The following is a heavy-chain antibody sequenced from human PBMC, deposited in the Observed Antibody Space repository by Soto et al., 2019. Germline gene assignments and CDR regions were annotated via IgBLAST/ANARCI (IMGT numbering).Heavy chain of an antibody. D-gene: IGHD1-26*01. Sequence: QIQLVQSGAEVKKPGSSVKVSCKASGGTFSSYTISWVRQAPGQGLEWMGRIIPILGIAYYAQKLQGRVTITADKSTSTAYMELSSLRSEETAVYYCARDFGGSRSRWFDPWGQGSLVSVSS. J-gene: IGHJ5*02. CDR1: GGTFSSYT. CDR2: IIPILGIA. CDR3: ARDFGGSRSRWFDP. V-gene: IGHV1-69*08.